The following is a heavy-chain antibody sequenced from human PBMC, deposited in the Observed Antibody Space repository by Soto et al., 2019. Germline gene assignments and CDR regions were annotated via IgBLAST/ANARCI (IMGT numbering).Heavy chain of an antibody. V-gene: IGHV4-4*02. Sequence: QVQLQESGPGLVKPSGTLSLTCVVSGVSINTSSWWTWVRQPPGKGLEWIAEIHHSGSTNYSPSLKSRVVISIDKPKNQFSLKMNSVTAADTAMYYCATGNAYYYSSGGMWDHWGQGALVTVSS. CDR1: GVSINTSSW. D-gene: IGHD3-10*01. CDR3: ATGNAYYYSSGGMWDH. CDR2: IHHSGST. J-gene: IGHJ4*02.